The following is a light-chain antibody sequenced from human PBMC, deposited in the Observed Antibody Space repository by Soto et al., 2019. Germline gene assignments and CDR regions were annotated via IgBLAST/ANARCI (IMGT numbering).Light chain of an antibody. J-gene: IGKJ5*01. Sequence: EIVLIQSPATLSLSPGERATLSCRAGQSVGSYLAWYQHKPGQAPRLLISDASNRATGIPARFSGSGSETDFTLTISSLEPEDFAVYYCQQRSNWPITFGQGTRLEIK. CDR3: QQRSNWPIT. CDR2: DAS. V-gene: IGKV3-11*01. CDR1: QSVGSY.